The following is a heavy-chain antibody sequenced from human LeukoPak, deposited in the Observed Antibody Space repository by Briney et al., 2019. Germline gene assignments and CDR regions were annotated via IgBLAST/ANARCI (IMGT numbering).Heavy chain of an antibody. CDR3: ARAPAQLRFLESRRYYGPVLGY. D-gene: IGHD3-3*01. J-gene: IGHJ4*02. CDR1: GGSFSGYY. CDR2: INHSGST. V-gene: IGHV4-34*01. Sequence: KPSETLSLTCAVYGGSFSGYYWSWIRQPPGKGLEWIGEINHSGSTNYNPSLKSRVTISVDTSKNQFSLKLSSVTAADTAVYYCARAPAQLRFLESRRYYGPVLGYWGQGTLVTVSS.